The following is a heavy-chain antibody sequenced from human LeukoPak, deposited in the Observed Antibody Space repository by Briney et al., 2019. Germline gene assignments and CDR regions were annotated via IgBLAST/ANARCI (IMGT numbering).Heavy chain of an antibody. CDR2: IYSGGDT. CDR1: GFTVSSNF. Sequence: GGSLRLSCAASGFTVSSNFMSWVRQAPGKGLEWVSVIYSGGDTYYADSLKGRFTISRDNAKNSLYLQMNSLRAEDTAVYYCATLPHMYGGSSTHYFYYGMDVWGQGTTVTVSS. D-gene: IGHD6-13*01. CDR3: ATLPHMYGGSSTHYFYYGMDV. J-gene: IGHJ6*02. V-gene: IGHV3-66*01.